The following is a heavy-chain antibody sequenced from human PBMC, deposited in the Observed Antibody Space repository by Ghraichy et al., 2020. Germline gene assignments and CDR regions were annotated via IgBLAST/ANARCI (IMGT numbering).Heavy chain of an antibody. Sequence: ASVKVSCKASGYIFTTYAIHWVRQAPGQSLEWMGWINGGNGNTKYSQKFQGRVTLTRDTSASTAYMELSSLRSEDTAVYYCAKDRTSFADYYYYMDVWGKGTTVTVSS. V-gene: IGHV1-3*01. D-gene: IGHD1-7*01. CDR3: AKDRTSFADYYYYMDV. CDR2: INGGNGNT. CDR1: GYIFTTYA. J-gene: IGHJ6*03.